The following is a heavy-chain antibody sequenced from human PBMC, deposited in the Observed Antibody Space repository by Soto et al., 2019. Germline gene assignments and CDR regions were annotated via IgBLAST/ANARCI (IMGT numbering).Heavy chain of an antibody. J-gene: IGHJ4*02. CDR1: GGSVSSGSYY. D-gene: IGHD1-26*01. CDR2: IYYSGST. CDR3: ARLGATDSGYFDY. Sequence: QVQLQESGPGLVKPSETLSLTCTVSGGSVSSGSYYWSWIRQPPGKGLEWIGYIYYSGSTNYNPSLKSRVTISVDTSKTQFSLKLSSVTAADTAVYYCARLGATDSGYFDYWGQGTLVTVSS. V-gene: IGHV4-61*01.